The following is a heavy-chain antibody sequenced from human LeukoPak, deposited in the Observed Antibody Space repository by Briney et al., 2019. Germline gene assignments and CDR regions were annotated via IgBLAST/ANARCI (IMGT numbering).Heavy chain of an antibody. D-gene: IGHD2-2*01. V-gene: IGHV4-59*01. CDR3: ARSSNTGYYYYIMDG. CDR2: IYYSGST. J-gene: IGHJ6*02. Sequence: SETLSLTCTVSGGSISSYYWSWIRQPPGKGLEWIGYIYYSGSTNYNPSLKSRVTISVDTSKNQFSLKLSSVTAADTAVYYCARSSNTGYYYYIMDGGGQGTTVTVS. CDR1: GGSISSYY.